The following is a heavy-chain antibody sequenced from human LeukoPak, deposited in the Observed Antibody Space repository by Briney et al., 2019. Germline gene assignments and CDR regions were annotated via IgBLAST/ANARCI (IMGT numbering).Heavy chain of an antibody. CDR3: ARGITIFGVVIGAFDI. Sequence: PSQTLSLTCTVSGGSLRRGSYYWSWIRQPAGKGLEWIARIFISGTTNYNPSLKSRVTIAVDTSTTQFSLKLSSVTAADTAVYYCARGITIFGVVIGAFDIWGQGSMVTVSS. D-gene: IGHD3-3*01. CDR1: GGSLRRGSYY. J-gene: IGHJ3*02. V-gene: IGHV4-61*02. CDR2: IFISGTT.